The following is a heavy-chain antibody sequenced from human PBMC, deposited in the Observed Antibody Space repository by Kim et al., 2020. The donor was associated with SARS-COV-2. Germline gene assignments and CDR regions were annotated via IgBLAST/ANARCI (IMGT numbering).Heavy chain of an antibody. Sequence: ASVKVSCKASGYTFIDYYIHWVRQAPGQGLEWMGIINPTGDSTDYAQKFQGRVTMTRDTSTNTVHMELRGLKSEDTGIYFCARDGENCSGGTCSYFYYCVMDVWGHGTMVTVSS. V-gene: IGHV1-46*01. CDR3: ARDGENCSGGTCSYFYYCVMDV. CDR1: GYTFIDYY. CDR2: INPTGDST. J-gene: IGHJ6*02. D-gene: IGHD2-15*01.